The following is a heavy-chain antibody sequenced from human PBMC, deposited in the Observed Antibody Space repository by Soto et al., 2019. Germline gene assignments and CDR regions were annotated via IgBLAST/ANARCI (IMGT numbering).Heavy chain of an antibody. D-gene: IGHD6-13*01. CDR3: GGVGYRSSWYRRGVFDI. J-gene: IGHJ3*02. Sequence: SETLSLTCAVYGGSFSGYYWSWIRQPPGKGLEWIGEINHSGSTNYNPSLKGRVTISVDTSKNHFSLKLTSVTAADTAVYYVGGVGYRSSWYRRGVFDIWGQGTMVTVSS. CDR1: GGSFSGYY. CDR2: INHSGST. V-gene: IGHV4-34*01.